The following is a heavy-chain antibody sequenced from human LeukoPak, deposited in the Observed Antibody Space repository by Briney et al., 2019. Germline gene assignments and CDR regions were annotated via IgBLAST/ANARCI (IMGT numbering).Heavy chain of an antibody. CDR1: GFTFSSYG. Sequence: GGPLRLPCALSGFTFSSYGMHGVRQAPGKGLKGVGYIRYDRSNKYYADSVKGRFTISRDNSKNTLYLQMTSLRDEDTAVYYCARETPPGYYGSGPSYYYYGMDVWGQGTTVTVSS. V-gene: IGHV3-30*02. D-gene: IGHD3-10*01. CDR3: ARETPPGYYGSGPSYYYYGMDV. CDR2: IRYDRSNK. J-gene: IGHJ6*02.